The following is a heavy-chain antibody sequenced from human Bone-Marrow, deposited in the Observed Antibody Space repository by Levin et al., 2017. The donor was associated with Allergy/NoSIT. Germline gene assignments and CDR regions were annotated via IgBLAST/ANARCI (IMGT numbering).Heavy chain of an antibody. CDR2: IKNKPDGETT. CDR1: GFTLSNTW. Sequence: KTGGSLRLSCAASGFTLSNTWMTWVRQAPGKGLEWVGRIKNKPDGETTNYAAPVKGRFIISRDDSKNKVYLQMNTLKTEDTGVYYCTTDLPTVPTVLGHSVYIRYWGRGTLVTVSS. CDR3: TTDLPTVPTVLGHSVYIRY. D-gene: IGHD4-17*01. V-gene: IGHV3-15*01. J-gene: IGHJ4*02.